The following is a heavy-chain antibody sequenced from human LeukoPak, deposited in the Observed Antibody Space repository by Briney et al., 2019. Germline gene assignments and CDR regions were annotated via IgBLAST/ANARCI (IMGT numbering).Heavy chain of an antibody. J-gene: IGHJ4*02. V-gene: IGHV3-11*05. CDR1: GFTFSSYA. Sequence: GGSLRLSCAASGFTFSSYAMSWVRQAPGKGLEWVSYISSSSSYTKYADSVQGRFTISRDNAKNSLFLQMNSLRAEDTAVYYCARETTAVDYWGQGTLVTVSS. D-gene: IGHD4-17*01. CDR2: ISSSSSYT. CDR3: ARETTAVDY.